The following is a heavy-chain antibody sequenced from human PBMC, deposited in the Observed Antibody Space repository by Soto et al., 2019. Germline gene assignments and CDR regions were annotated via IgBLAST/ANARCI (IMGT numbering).Heavy chain of an antibody. D-gene: IGHD3-22*01. CDR2: IYYSGST. Sequence: QVQLQESGPGLVKPSETLSLTCTVSGGSISSYDWSWIRQPPGKGLEWIGYIYYSGSTNYNPSLKSRVTISVDTSKNQFSLKLSSVTAADTAVYYCVSSYYDSSRYWSDAFDIWGQGTMVTVSS. J-gene: IGHJ3*02. CDR1: GGSISSYD. CDR3: VSSYYDSSRYWSDAFDI. V-gene: IGHV4-59*01.